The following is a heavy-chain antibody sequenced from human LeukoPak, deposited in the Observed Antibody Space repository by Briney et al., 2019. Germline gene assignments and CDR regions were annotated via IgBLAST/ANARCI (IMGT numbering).Heavy chain of an antibody. CDR3: ARGSDYYDSSGYSIRFDY. J-gene: IGHJ4*02. Sequence: GGSLRLSCAASGFIFSNYAMHWVRQAPGKGLEWVAVMSKDGNNQYYAGSVKGRFTISRDNAKNSLYLQMNSLRAEDTAVYYCARGSDYYDSSGYSIRFDYWGQGTLVTVSS. CDR2: MSKDGNNQ. CDR1: GFIFSNYA. D-gene: IGHD3-22*01. V-gene: IGHV3-30*03.